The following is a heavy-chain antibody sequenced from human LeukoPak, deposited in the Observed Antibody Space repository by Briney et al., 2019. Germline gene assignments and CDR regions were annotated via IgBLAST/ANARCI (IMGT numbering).Heavy chain of an antibody. D-gene: IGHD3-22*01. V-gene: IGHV3-43*02. CDR3: AKDIGYYDSTGMDV. CDR1: GFTFSSYA. Sequence: PGGSLRLSCAVSGFTFSSYAMHWVRQTPGKGLEWVSLISGDGGSTYYADSVKGRFTISRDNSKNSLYLQMNSLRTEDTALYFCAKDIGYYDSTGMDVWGQGTTVTVSS. J-gene: IGHJ6*02. CDR2: ISGDGGST.